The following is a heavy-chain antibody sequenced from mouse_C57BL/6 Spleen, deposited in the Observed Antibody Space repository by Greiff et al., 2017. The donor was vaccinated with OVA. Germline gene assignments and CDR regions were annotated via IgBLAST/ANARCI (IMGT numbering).Heavy chain of an antibody. D-gene: IGHD1-1*01. Sequence: QVQLQQSGAEPARPGASVKLSCEASGYTFTSYGISWVKQRTGQGLEWIGEIYPRSGNTYYNEKFKGKATLTADKSSSTAYMELRSLTSEDSAVYFCASPLFITTVVAPYWGQGTLVTVSA. V-gene: IGHV1-81*01. CDR3: ASPLFITTVVAPY. CDR1: GYTFTSYG. J-gene: IGHJ3*01. CDR2: IYPRSGNT.